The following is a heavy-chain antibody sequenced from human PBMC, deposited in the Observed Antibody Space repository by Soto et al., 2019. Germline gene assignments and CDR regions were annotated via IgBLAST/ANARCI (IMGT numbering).Heavy chain of an antibody. D-gene: IGHD6-13*01. CDR2: ISAYNGNT. Sequence: ASVKVSCKASGYTFTSYGISWVRQAPGQGLEWMGWISAYNGNTNYAQKLQGRVTMTTDTSTSTAYMELRSLRSDDTAVYYCARTSAAAGIGQGYFDYWGQGTLVTVSS. CDR1: GYTFTSYG. V-gene: IGHV1-18*01. J-gene: IGHJ4*02. CDR3: ARTSAAAGIGQGYFDY.